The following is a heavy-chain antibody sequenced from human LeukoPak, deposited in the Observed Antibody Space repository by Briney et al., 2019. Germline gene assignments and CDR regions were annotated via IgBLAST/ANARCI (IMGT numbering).Heavy chain of an antibody. V-gene: IGHV3-30*02. J-gene: IGHJ4*02. CDR1: GFTFSGFG. Sequence: GGSLRLSCAASGFTFSGFGMHWVRQAPGKGLEWVAYIHTDQTIQYYADSVKGRFTISRDNAKNSLYLQMNSLRAEDTAVYYCARVEASGYDYGAFDYWGQGTLVTVSS. D-gene: IGHD5-12*01. CDR3: ARVEASGYDYGAFDY. CDR2: IHTDQTIQ.